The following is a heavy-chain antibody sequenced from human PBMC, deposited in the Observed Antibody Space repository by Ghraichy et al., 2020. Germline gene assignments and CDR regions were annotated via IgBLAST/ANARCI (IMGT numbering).Heavy chain of an antibody. V-gene: IGHV4-59*01. J-gene: IGHJ4*02. CDR1: DGSMNSYY. CDR3: ARGGHFYDSYGYYYLFDS. CDR2: IHHSGKT. Sequence: SETLSLTCTVSDGSMNSYYWSWIRQPLGKGLEWIGYIHHSGKTNYNPSLKSRLTFSLETSKNVFSLKLSSVTAADTAVYYCARGGHFYDSYGYYYLFDSWGQGALVTVSS. D-gene: IGHD3-22*01.